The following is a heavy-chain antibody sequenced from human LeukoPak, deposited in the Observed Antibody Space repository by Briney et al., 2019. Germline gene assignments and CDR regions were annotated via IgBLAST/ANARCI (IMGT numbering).Heavy chain of an antibody. Sequence: GSLRLSCAASGFTFSGSWMTWVRQAPGKGLEWVAHIKEDGSDKYYVDSVTGRFTISRDNTKNSLYLQMSSLRAEDTAVYYCATWNSDWEFAYWGQGTLVSVSS. CDR1: GFTFSGSW. J-gene: IGHJ4*02. D-gene: IGHD1/OR15-1a*01. V-gene: IGHV3-7*05. CDR2: IKEDGSDK. CDR3: ATWNSDWEFAY.